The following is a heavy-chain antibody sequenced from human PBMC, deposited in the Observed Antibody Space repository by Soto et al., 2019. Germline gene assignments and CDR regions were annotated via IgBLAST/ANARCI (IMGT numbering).Heavy chain of an antibody. CDR1: GGSFSGYY. CDR3: ARGEGLRFLEWMSYYYYMDV. D-gene: IGHD3-3*01. Sequence: SETLSLTCAVYGGSFSGYYWSWIRQPPGKGLEWIGEINHSGSTNYSPSLKSRVTISVDTSKNQFSLKLSSVTAADTAVYYCARGEGLRFLEWMSYYYYMDVWGKGTTVTVSS. J-gene: IGHJ6*03. V-gene: IGHV4-34*01. CDR2: INHSGST.